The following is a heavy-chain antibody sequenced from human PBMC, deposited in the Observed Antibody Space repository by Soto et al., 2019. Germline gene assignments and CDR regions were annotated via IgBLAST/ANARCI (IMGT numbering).Heavy chain of an antibody. D-gene: IGHD1-1*01. CDR3: ARDRYTRGSFDY. Sequence: QVQLVQSGAEVKKPGASVKVSCKASGYTFTDYGITWVRQAPGQGLQWMGWINSYNGVTNNAHSFQGRVSMTTDTSTSTAYLELRSLRSADTAVYYCARDRYTRGSFDYWGQGSLVTVSS. CDR2: INSYNGVT. V-gene: IGHV1-18*01. J-gene: IGHJ4*02. CDR1: GYTFTDYG.